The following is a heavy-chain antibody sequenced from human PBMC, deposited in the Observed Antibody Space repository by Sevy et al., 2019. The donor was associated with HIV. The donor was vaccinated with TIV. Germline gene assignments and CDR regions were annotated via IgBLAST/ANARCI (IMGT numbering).Heavy chain of an antibody. CDR2: VSVSGAST. J-gene: IGHJ6*03. Sequence: GGSLRLSCAASGFMFSSYAMSWVRQAPGKGLEWVSSVSVSGASTYYADSVKGRLTISRDNSKNTLYLQMSSLRVEDTAVYYCAKNPAVGSNHNMDVSGKWTTASV. V-gene: IGHV3-23*01. CDR1: GFMFSSYA. D-gene: IGHD1-26*01. CDR3: AKNPAVGSNHNMDV.